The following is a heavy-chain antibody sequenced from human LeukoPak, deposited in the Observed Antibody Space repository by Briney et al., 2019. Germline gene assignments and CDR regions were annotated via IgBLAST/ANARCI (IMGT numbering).Heavy chain of an antibody. D-gene: IGHD1-26*01. J-gene: IGHJ4*02. CDR2: ISSNGVKT. CDR3: ARGRGGSYDY. Sequence: GGSLRLSCAASGFTFSDYAMHWVRQAPGRGLEYVSAISSNGVKTYYAESVKGRFTISRDNSKNTLYLEMGSLRAEDTAVYYCARGRGGSYDYWGQGTLVTVAS. V-gene: IGHV3-64*02. CDR1: GFTFSDYA.